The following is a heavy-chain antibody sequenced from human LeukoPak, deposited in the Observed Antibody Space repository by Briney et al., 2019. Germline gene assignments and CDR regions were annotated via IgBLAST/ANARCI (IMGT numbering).Heavy chain of an antibody. Sequence: PGGSLRLSCAASGFTFSSYWMSWVRQAPGKGLEWVANIKQDGSEKYYVDSVKGRFTISRDNAKNSLYLQMNSLRAEDTAVYYCARWYYDFWSGYTALGYWGQGTLVTVSS. CDR1: GFTFSSYW. V-gene: IGHV3-7*01. CDR2: IKQDGSEK. CDR3: ARWYYDFWSGYTALGY. J-gene: IGHJ4*02. D-gene: IGHD3-3*01.